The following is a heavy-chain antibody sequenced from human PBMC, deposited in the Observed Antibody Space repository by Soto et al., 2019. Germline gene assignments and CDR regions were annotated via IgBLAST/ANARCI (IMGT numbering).Heavy chain of an antibody. J-gene: IGHJ4*02. Sequence: ASVKVSCKTSGYTFNSYTIAWVRQAPGQGLEWLGWISPDDGNTEYEQKFQGRVTMTADTLTNNAYLELRSLKSDDTAIYYCARVEAPFGESLHWGERTPVTASS. V-gene: IGHV1-18*01. D-gene: IGHD3-10*01. CDR3: ARVEAPFGESLH. CDR2: ISPDDGNT. CDR1: GYTFNSYT.